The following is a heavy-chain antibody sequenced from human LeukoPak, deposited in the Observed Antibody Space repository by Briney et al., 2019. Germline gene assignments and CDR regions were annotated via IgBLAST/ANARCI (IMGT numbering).Heavy chain of an antibody. CDR1: GYTFTSYA. J-gene: IGHJ4*02. Sequence: ASVKVSCKASGYTFTSYAMNWVRQAPGQGLEWMGWINTNTGNPTYAQGFTGRFVFSLDTSVSTAYLQISSLKAEDTAVYYCARGDNPDGYSGYDYWFDYWGQGTLVTVSS. CDR3: ARGDNPDGYSGYDYWFDY. V-gene: IGHV7-4-1*02. CDR2: INTNTGNP. D-gene: IGHD5-12*01.